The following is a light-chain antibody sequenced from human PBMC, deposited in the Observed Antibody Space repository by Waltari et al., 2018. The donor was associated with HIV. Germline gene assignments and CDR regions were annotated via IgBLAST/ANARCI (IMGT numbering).Light chain of an antibody. CDR3: SSYARNSPWL. J-gene: IGLJ2*01. CDR1: ARDFGDYNY. V-gene: IGLV2-14*03. CDR2: DVT. Sequence: QSVLTQPASVSGAPGHSITISCTGTARDFGDYNYFSWYQQLPGKAPKLVIYDVTQRPSGISHRFSGSRSGTTASLTISGLQAEDEADYYCSSYARNSPWLFGGGTKLTVL.